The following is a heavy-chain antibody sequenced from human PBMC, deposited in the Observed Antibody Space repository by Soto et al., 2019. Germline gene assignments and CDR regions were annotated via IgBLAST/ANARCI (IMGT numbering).Heavy chain of an antibody. V-gene: IGHV1-18*01. J-gene: IGHJ6*02. CDR3: ARDYGPEVVLVPAAIGSYGMDV. Sequence: EASVKVSCKASGYTFTSYGISWVRQAPGQGLEWMGWISAYNGNTNYAQKLQGRVTMTTDTSTSTAYMELRSLRSDDTAVYYCARDYGPEVVLVPAAIGSYGMDVWGQGTTVTVSS. CDR1: GYTFTSYG. D-gene: IGHD2-2*02. CDR2: ISAYNGNT.